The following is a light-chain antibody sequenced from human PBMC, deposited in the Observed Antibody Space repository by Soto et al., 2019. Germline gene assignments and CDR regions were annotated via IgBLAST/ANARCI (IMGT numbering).Light chain of an antibody. V-gene: IGKV1-39*01. Sequence: DIQMTQSPSSLSASVGDRVTITCRASQTINKNLNWYQQKPDQASNLPTYSSSDFQSGVPSRFSVSGSGTEFTLTISGLQPEDFATYYSQQSFRTPYTLGQGTDLEI. J-gene: IGKJ2*01. CDR2: SSS. CDR3: QQSFRTPYT. CDR1: QTINKN.